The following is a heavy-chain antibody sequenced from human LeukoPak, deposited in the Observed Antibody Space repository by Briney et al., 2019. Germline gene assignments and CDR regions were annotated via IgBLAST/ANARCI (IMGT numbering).Heavy chain of an antibody. J-gene: IGHJ4*02. CDR1: GYTFTAYY. Sequence: ASVKVSCKTSGYTFTAYYMYWLRQAPGQGLECMGWIYPSSGATGYAQNLQGRVTMTRDTSVSTIYMELSRLRSDDTAVYYCARDGVSTTPDFDYWGQGTLVTVSS. CDR3: ARDGVSTTPDFDY. CDR2: IYPSSGAT. D-gene: IGHD2-8*01. V-gene: IGHV1-2*02.